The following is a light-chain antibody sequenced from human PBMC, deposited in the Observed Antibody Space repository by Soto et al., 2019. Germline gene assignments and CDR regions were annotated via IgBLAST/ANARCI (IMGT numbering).Light chain of an antibody. J-gene: IGLJ1*01. CDR1: SSDIGSYDH. CDR2: AVS. V-gene: IGLV2-14*03. CDR3: ISYTDRQSYL. Sequence: QSVLTQPASVSGSPGQSITISCSGTSSDIGSYDHVAWYQQFPGKGPKLIIYAVSDRPSGVSDRFSGSKSGISASLTISGLQTEDEADYYCISYTDRQSYLFGTGTKVTVL.